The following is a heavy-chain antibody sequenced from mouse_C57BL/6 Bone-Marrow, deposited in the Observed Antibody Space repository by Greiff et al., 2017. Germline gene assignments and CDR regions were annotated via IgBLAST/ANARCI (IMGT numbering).Heavy chain of an antibody. CDR3: VRQGGLYGGWFAY. CDR2: IRSKSNNYAT. J-gene: IGHJ3*01. CDR1: GFSFNTYA. V-gene: IGHV10-1*01. Sequence: EVHLVESGGGLVQPKGSLKLSCAASGFSFNTYAMNWVRQAPGKGLEWVARIRSKSNNYATYYADSVKDRFTISRDDSESMLYLQMNNLKTEDTAMYYCVRQGGLYGGWFAYWGQGTLVTVSA. D-gene: IGHD1-1*01.